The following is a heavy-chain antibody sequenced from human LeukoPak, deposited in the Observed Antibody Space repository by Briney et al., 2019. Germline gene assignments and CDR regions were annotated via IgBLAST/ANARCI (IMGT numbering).Heavy chain of an antibody. D-gene: IGHD3-3*01. CDR2: INFTGNTETGTT. V-gene: IGHV4-34*01. Sequence: KPSETLSLTCAVYGGSFSSYSWNWIRQLPGAGLEWIAEINFTGNTETGTTSYSPSLKSRVTISADTSTNQLSLHLRSATVADTGVYFCARAFSGFWEFDFWGQGTLVTVSS. CDR3: ARAFSGFWEFDF. CDR1: GGSFSSYS. J-gene: IGHJ4*02.